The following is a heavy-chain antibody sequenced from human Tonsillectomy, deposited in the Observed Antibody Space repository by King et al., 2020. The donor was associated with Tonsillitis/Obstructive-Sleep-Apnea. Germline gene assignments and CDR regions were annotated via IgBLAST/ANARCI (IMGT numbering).Heavy chain of an antibody. J-gene: IGHJ3*02. CDR3: ARDRDCSSTSCYNAFDI. Sequence: VQLVESGGGVVQPGRSLRLSCAASGITFSTYAMHWVRQAPGKGLEWVAVISYDGSNKYYADSVKGRFTISRDNSKNTLYLQMNSLRTEDTAVYYCARDRDCSSTSCYNAFDIWGQGTMVTVSS. V-gene: IGHV3-30*04. CDR2: ISYDGSNK. CDR1: GITFSTYA. D-gene: IGHD2-2*02.